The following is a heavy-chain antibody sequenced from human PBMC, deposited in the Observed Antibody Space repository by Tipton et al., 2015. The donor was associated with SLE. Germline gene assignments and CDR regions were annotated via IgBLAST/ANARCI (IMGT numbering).Heavy chain of an antibody. CDR2: SNHSGTT. CDR1: GGSISAYY. V-gene: IGHV4-34*01. J-gene: IGHJ2*01. CDR3: ARRPFRRIGMVQGIVRWYFDL. D-gene: IGHD3-10*01. Sequence: TLSLTCAVYGGSISAYYWSWIRQPPGKGLEWIVESNHSGTTKYNPPLKSRVIISVDTSKNQLSLKLSSVTAADAAVYYCARRPFRRIGMVQGIVRWYFDLWGRGTLVTVSS.